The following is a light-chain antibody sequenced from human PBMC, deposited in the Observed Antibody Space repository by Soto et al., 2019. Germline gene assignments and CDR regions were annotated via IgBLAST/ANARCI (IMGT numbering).Light chain of an antibody. CDR3: QQYDNLLLFP. Sequence: DIQMTQSPSSLSASVGDRVTITCQARQDISNYLNWYQQKPGKAPKLLIYDASNLETGVPSRFSGSGSGTDFTFTISSLQPEDIATYYCQQYDNLLLFPFGPGTKVDIK. V-gene: IGKV1-33*01. CDR1: QDISNY. J-gene: IGKJ3*01. CDR2: DAS.